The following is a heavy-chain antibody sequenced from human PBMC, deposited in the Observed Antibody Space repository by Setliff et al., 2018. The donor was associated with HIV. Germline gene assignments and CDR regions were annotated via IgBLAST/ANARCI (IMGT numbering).Heavy chain of an antibody. CDR3: ASTYYYDSLHFHH. Sequence: SETLSLTCTVSGGSISSHYWSWIRQPPGKGPEWIGYIYYSGSTNYNPSLKSRVTMSVDTSKNQFPLKLSSVTAADTAVYYCASTYYYDSLHFHHWGQGTLVTVSS. V-gene: IGHV4-59*11. J-gene: IGHJ1*01. CDR2: IYYSGST. D-gene: IGHD3-22*01. CDR1: GGSISSHY.